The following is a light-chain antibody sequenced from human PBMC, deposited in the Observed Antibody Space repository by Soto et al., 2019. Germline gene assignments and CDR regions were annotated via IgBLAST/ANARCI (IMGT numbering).Light chain of an antibody. J-gene: IGLJ2*01. V-gene: IGLV2-8*01. Sequence: QSVLTQPPSASGSPGQSVTISCTGTSSNVGGYNYVYWYQQHPGKAPKLMIYEVSNRPSGVPDRFSGSKSGNTASLTVSGLQAEDEADYYCSSYEGSISNVVFGGGTQLTVL. CDR2: EVS. CDR1: SSNVGGYNY. CDR3: SSYEGSISNVV.